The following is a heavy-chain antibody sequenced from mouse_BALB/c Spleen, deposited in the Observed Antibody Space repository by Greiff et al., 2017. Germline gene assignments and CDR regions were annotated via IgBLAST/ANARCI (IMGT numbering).Heavy chain of an antibody. CDR3: ARSGGNAYYYAMDY. D-gene: IGHD2-1*01. CDR2: ISSGSSTI. CDR1: GFTFSSYG. V-gene: IGHV5-17*02. J-gene: IGHJ4*01. Sequence: DVMLVESGGGLVQPGGSRKLSCAASGFTFSSYGMHWVRQAPEKGLEWVAYISSGSSTIYYADTVKGRFTISRDNPKNTLFLQMTSLTSEDTAMYYCARSGGNAYYYAMDYWGQGTSVTVSS.